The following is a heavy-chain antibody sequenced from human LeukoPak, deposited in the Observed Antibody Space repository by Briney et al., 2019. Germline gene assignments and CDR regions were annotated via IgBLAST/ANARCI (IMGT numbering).Heavy chain of an antibody. Sequence: GGSLRLSCAAFGFTFSSYSMNWVRQAPGKGLEWVSSISSSSSYIYYADSVKGRFTISRDNAKNSLYLQMNSLRAEDTAVYYCARGRRVDYYDSSGYPNWFDPWGQGTLVTVSS. CDR1: GFTFSSYS. CDR2: ISSSSSYI. D-gene: IGHD3-22*01. V-gene: IGHV3-21*01. J-gene: IGHJ5*02. CDR3: ARGRRVDYYDSSGYPNWFDP.